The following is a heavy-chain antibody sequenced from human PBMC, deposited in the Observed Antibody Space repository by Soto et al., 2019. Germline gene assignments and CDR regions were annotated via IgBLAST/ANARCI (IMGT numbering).Heavy chain of an antibody. J-gene: IGHJ4*02. V-gene: IGHV3-21*01. D-gene: IGHD3-9*01. CDR3: ARDSPDILTGSTPDY. CDR1: GFTFSSYS. CDR2: ISSSSSYI. Sequence: GGSLRLSCAASGFTFSSYSMNWVRQAPGKGLEWVSSISSSSSYIYYADSVKGRFTISRDNAKNSLYLQMNSLRAEDTAVYYCARDSPDILTGSTPDYWGQGTLVTVSS.